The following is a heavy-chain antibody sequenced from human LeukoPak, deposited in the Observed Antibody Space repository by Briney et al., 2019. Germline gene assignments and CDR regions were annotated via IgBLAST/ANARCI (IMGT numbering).Heavy chain of an antibody. CDR2: INHSGST. D-gene: IGHD3-22*01. Sequence: SETLSLTCAVYGGSFSGYYWSWIRQPPGRGLEWIGEINHSGSTNYNPSLKSRVTISVDTSKNQFSLKLSSVTAADTAVYYCARPKTYYYDSSGYFDAFDIWGQGTMVTASS. J-gene: IGHJ3*02. CDR3: ARPKTYYYDSSGYFDAFDI. CDR1: GGSFSGYY. V-gene: IGHV4-34*01.